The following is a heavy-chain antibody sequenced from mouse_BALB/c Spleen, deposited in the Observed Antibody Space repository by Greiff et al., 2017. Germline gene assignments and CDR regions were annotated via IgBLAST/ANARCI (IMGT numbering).Heavy chain of an antibody. Sequence: EVQLQQSGAELVKPGASVKLSCTASGFNIKDTYMHWVKQRPEQGLEWIGRIDPANGNTKYDPKFQGKATITADTSSNTAYLQLSSLTSEDTAVYYCARSYYGSHWYFDVWGAGTTVTVSS. CDR1: GFNIKDTY. CDR3: ARSYYGSHWYFDV. CDR2: IDPANGNT. J-gene: IGHJ1*01. D-gene: IGHD1-1*01. V-gene: IGHV14-3*02.